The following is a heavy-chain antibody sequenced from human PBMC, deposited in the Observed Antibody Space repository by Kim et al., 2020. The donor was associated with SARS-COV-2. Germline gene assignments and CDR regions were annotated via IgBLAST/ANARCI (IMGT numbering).Heavy chain of an antibody. CDR2: IWYDGSNK. J-gene: IGHJ4*02. CDR3: ARERGYNYYGSGIDFDY. V-gene: IGHV3-33*01. D-gene: IGHD3-10*01. Sequence: GGSLRLSCAASGFTFSSYGMHWVRQAPGKGLEWVAVIWYDGSNKYYADSVKGRFTISRDNSKNTLYLQMNSLRAEDTAVYYCARERGYNYYGSGIDFDYWGQGTLVTVSS. CDR1: GFTFSSYG.